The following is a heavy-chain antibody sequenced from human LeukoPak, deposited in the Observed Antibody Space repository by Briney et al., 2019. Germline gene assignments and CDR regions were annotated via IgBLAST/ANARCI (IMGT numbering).Heavy chain of an antibody. V-gene: IGHV3-23*01. CDR2: ISGAGGST. D-gene: IGHD5-12*01. CDR1: GFTFSSYG. CDR3: AKDAGYSGYDWPNDAFDI. Sequence: PGGTLRLSCAASGFTFSSYGMSWVRQVPGKGLEWVSAISGAGGSTYYADSVKGRFTISRDNSKNTLYLQMNSLRAEDTAIYYCAKDAGYSGYDWPNDAFDIWGQGTMVTASS. J-gene: IGHJ3*02.